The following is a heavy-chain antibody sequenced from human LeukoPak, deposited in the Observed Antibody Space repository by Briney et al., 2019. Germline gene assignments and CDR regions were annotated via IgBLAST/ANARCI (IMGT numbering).Heavy chain of an antibody. CDR3: ARDRFLRRPEPAEY. CDR2: IDSGSNNI. D-gene: IGHD2/OR15-2a*01. Sequence: PGGSLRLSCAASGFTVSSNYMSWVRQAPGKGLEWVSDIDSGSNNIHYPDSVKGRFTISRDDAKNSLYLQMNSLRAEDTALYYCARDRFLRRPEPAEYWGQGTLVTVSS. CDR1: GFTVSSNY. V-gene: IGHV3-48*01. J-gene: IGHJ4*02.